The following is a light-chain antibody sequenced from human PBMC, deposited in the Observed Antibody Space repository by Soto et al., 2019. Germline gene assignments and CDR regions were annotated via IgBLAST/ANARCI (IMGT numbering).Light chain of an antibody. V-gene: IGLV2-23*02. Sequence: QSALTQPASVSGSPGQSITISCSGTSNDVGRYDVVSWYQQVPGEAPKLLIHEVTRRPSEISGRFSGSKSGNTASLTISGLQPEDEADYYCCSYAGNKLIFGGGTKVTVL. CDR3: CSYAGNKLI. CDR1: SNDVGRYDV. J-gene: IGLJ2*01. CDR2: EVT.